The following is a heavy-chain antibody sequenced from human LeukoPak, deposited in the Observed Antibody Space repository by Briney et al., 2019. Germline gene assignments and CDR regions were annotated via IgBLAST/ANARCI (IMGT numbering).Heavy chain of an antibody. CDR2: MNPNSGNT. J-gene: IGHJ6*03. CDR3: ARERPHYMDV. Sequence: GASVKVSCKASGYTFTSYGISWVRQAPGQGLEWMGWMNPNSGNTGYAQKFQGRVTMTSDTSISTVYMELSRLRSDVTAMYYYARERPHYMDVWGTGTTVIVSS. CDR1: GYTFTSYG. V-gene: IGHV1-8*01.